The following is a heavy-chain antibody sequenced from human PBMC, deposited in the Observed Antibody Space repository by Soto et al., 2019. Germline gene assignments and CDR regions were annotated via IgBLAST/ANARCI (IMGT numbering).Heavy chain of an antibody. CDR3: AMYSSSSLDS. CDR1: GYTFTSYA. Sequence: QVQLVQSRAEVKKPGASVKVSCKASGYTFTSYAISWVRQAPGQGLEWMGWISPYNVNTTSAQKFQGSVTMTTDTSTSTAYMELRSRSSDDTAVYYCAMYSSSSLDSWGEGTLITVAS. J-gene: IGHJ4*02. CDR2: ISPYNVNT. V-gene: IGHV1-18*04. D-gene: IGHD6-6*01.